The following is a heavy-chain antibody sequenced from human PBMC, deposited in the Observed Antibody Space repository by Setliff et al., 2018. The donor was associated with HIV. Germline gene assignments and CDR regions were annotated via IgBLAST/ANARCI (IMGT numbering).Heavy chain of an antibody. CDR3: ARWSGRTGGV. J-gene: IGHJ4*02. D-gene: IGHD3-10*01. V-gene: IGHV3-11*01. Sequence: GGSLRLSCVASGTDLNVGYMSWIRQAPGKGPEWVSYISNSSHDIAYLDPVKGRFTISRDNAKNSLYLQMSNLRVDDTAVYYCARWSGRTGGVWGQGTLVTVSS. CDR2: ISNSSHDI. CDR1: GTDLNVGY.